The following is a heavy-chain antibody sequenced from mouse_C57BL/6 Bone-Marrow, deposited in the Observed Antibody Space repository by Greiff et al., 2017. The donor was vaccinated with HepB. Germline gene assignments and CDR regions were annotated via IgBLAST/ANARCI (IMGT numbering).Heavy chain of an antibody. CDR1: GYTFTSYG. J-gene: IGHJ4*01. D-gene: IGHD2-2*01. V-gene: IGHV1-81*01. Sequence: VKVVESGAELARPGASVKLSCKASGYTFTSYGISWVKQRTGQGLEWIGEIYPRSGNTYYNEKFKGKATLTADKSSSTAYMELRSLTSEDSAVYFCARFGGYDEEYYAMDYWGQGTSVTVSS. CDR2: IYPRSGNT. CDR3: ARFGGYDEEYYAMDY.